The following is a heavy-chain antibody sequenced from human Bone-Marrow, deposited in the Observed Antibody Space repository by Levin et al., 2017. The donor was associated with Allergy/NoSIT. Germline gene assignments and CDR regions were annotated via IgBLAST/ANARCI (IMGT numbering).Heavy chain of an antibody. V-gene: IGHV3-9*01. CDR1: GFSFEDYA. J-gene: IGHJ4*02. D-gene: IGHD1-7*01. CDR3: AKDGRYAISATTDYFDS. CDR2: ISWNSDSI. Sequence: PGGSLRLSCAASGFSFEDYAIHWVRQAPGRGLEWVGGISWNSDSIRYGDSVKGRFTISRDNAKKSLYLQMDTLRPEDTAIYYCAKDGRYAISATTDYFDSWGLGTLVTVSS.